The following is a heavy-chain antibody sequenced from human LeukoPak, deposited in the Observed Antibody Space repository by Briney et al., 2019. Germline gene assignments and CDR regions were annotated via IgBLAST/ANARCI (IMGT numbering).Heavy chain of an antibody. CDR2: INHSGST. D-gene: IGHD2-2*02. CDR3: ARVTNIVVVPAAILYYYYYMDV. Sequence: SETLSLTCAVYGGSFGGYYWSWLRQPPGKGLEWIGEINHSGSTNYNPSLKSRVTISVDTSKNQFSLKLSSVTAADTAVYYCARVTNIVVVPAAILYYYYYMDVWGKGTTVTVSS. V-gene: IGHV4-34*01. CDR1: GGSFGGYY. J-gene: IGHJ6*03.